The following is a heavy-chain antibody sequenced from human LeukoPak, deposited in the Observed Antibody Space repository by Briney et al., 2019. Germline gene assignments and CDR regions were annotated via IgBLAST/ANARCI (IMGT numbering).Heavy chain of an antibody. CDR2: ISYDGSNK. V-gene: IGHV3-30*03. Sequence: GGSLRLSCAASGFTFSSYGMHWVRQAPGKGLEWVAVISYDGSNKYYADSVKGRFTISRDNSKNTLYLQMGSLRAEDMAVYYCAREPPYGDYSSFAFDIWGQGTMVTVSS. D-gene: IGHD4-17*01. CDR3: AREPPYGDYSSFAFDI. J-gene: IGHJ3*02. CDR1: GFTFSSYG.